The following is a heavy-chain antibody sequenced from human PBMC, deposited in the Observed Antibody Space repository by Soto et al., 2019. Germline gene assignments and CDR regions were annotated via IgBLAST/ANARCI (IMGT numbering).Heavy chain of an antibody. D-gene: IGHD3-10*01. J-gene: IGHJ5*02. CDR3: ARASYGSGSYGHWFDP. V-gene: IGHV4-59*01. CDR2: IYYSGST. CDR1: VGSISSYY. Sequence: PSETLSLTCTFSVGSISSYYWSWIRQPPGKGLEWIGYIYYSGSTNYNPSLKSRVTISVDTSKNQFSLKLSSVTAADTAVYYCARASYGSGSYGHWFDPWGQGTLVTVSS.